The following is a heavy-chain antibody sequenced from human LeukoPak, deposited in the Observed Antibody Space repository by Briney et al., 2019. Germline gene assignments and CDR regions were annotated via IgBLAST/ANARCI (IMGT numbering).Heavy chain of an antibody. CDR3: ARDHYYDSSGYKPLDY. Sequence: PGGSLRLSCAASGFIFSNYAMNWVRQAPGKGLEWVSSITSSSAYIYYADSVKGRFTISRDNAKNSLYLQMNSLRAEDTAVYYCARDHYYDSSGYKPLDYWGQGTLVTVSS. V-gene: IGHV3-21*01. CDR1: GFIFSNYA. J-gene: IGHJ4*02. CDR2: ITSSSAYI. D-gene: IGHD3-22*01.